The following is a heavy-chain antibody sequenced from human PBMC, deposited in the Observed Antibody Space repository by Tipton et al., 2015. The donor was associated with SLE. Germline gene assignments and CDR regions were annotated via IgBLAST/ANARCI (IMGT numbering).Heavy chain of an antibody. J-gene: IGHJ4*02. CDR3: ARHDFDDNGYYLHYFEY. CDR1: GGSIRSDY. CDR2: INYSGST. D-gene: IGHD3-22*01. Sequence: TLSLTCTVSGGSIRSDYWNWIRQPPGKGLEWIGYINYSGSTNYNPSLKSRVFMSIDTSKNQLFLRLSSVTAADTAVYYCARHDFDDNGYYLHYFEYWGQGTLVTVST. V-gene: IGHV4-59*08.